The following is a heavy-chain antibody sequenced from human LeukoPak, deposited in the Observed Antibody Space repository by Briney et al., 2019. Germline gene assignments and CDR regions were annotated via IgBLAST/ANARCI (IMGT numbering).Heavy chain of an antibody. CDR3: ARDRSASYRFDY. V-gene: IGHV4-4*07. CDR1: GDSISGYY. Sequence: PSETLSLTCSVSGDSISGYYWSWIRQPAGKGLEWIGRIYTSGSTNYNPSLKSRVTMSVDTSKNQFPLNLSSATAADTAVYYCARDRSASYRFDYWGQGTLVTVSS. J-gene: IGHJ4*02. D-gene: IGHD1-26*01. CDR2: IYTSGST.